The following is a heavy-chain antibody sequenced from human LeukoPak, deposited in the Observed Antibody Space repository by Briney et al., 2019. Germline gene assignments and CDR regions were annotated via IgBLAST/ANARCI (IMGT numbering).Heavy chain of an antibody. J-gene: IGHJ4*02. V-gene: IGHV4-59*08. CDR2: IYYSGST. CDR1: GGSISSYY. CDR3: ARLGDSSSWYVDY. D-gene: IGHD6-13*01. Sequence: SETLSLTCTVSGGSISSYYWSWVRQPPGKGLEWIGYIYYSGSTNYNPSLKSQVTISVDTSKNQFSLKLSSVTAADTAVYYCARLGDSSSWYVDYWGQGTLVTVSS.